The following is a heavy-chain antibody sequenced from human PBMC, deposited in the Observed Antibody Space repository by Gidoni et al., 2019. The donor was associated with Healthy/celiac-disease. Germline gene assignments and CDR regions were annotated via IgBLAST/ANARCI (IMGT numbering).Heavy chain of an antibody. CDR2: IYYSGST. CDR1: GGSISSSSYY. Sequence: QLQLQESGPGLVKPSETLSLTCTVSGGSISSSSYYWGWIRQPPGKWLEWIGSIYYSGSTYYNPSLKSRVTISVDTSKNQFSLKLSSVTAADTAVYYCARHEIVVVPAAIPNWFDPWGQGTLVTVSS. J-gene: IGHJ5*02. CDR3: ARHEIVVVPAAIPNWFDP. V-gene: IGHV4-39*01. D-gene: IGHD2-2*01.